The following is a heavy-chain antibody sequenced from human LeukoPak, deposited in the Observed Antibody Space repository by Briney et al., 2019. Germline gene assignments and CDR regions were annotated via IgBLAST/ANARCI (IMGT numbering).Heavy chain of an antibody. V-gene: IGHV4-59*01. J-gene: IGHJ5*02. D-gene: IGHD3-10*01. CDR1: GGSISGYY. CDR2: LYYSGST. Sequence: KPSETLSLTRTVSGGSISGYYWSWIRQPPGKGLEWIGYLYYSGSTNYNPSLKSRVTISVDTSKNQFSLKLSSVTAADTAVYYCPRDEDSAYGSGSYLSWGQGTLVTVSS. CDR3: PRDEDSAYGSGSYLS.